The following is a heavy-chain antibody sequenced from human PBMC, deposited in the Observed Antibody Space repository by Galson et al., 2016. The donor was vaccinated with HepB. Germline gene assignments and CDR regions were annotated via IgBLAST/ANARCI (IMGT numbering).Heavy chain of an antibody. CDR2: ISSSSSYT. Sequence: SLRLSCAVSGLTFSDYYMSWIRRAPGKGLEWVSYISSSSSYTSYTDSVKGRFTISRDNAKSSLYLQMNSLRAEDTAVYYCARPRGQPDDAFDIWGQGTMVTVSS. J-gene: IGHJ3*02. CDR1: GLTFSDYY. D-gene: IGHD2-2*01. V-gene: IGHV3-11*06. CDR3: ARPRGQPDDAFDI.